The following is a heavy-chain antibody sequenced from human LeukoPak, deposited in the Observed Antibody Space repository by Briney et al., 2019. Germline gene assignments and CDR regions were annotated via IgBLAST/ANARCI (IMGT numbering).Heavy chain of an antibody. Sequence: SETLSLTCAVYGGSFSGYYWSWIRQPPGKGLEWIGEINHSGSTNYNPSLKSRVTISVDTSKNQFSLKLSSVTAADTAVYYCARLGSRGYWGQGTLVTVSS. V-gene: IGHV4-34*01. D-gene: IGHD3-10*01. CDR3: ARLGSRGY. CDR1: GGSFSGYY. J-gene: IGHJ4*02. CDR2: INHSGST.